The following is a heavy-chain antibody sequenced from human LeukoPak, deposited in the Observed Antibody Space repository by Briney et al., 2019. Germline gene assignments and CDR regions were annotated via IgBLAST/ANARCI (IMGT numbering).Heavy chain of an antibody. CDR1: GYSISSGYY. D-gene: IGHD3-10*01. Sequence: SETLSLTCTVSGYSISSGYYWGWIRQPPGKGLVWIGSIYHSGSTYYNPSLKSRVTISVDTSKNQFSLKLSSVTAADTAVYYCARSLLWFGESPARDNWFDPWGQGTLVTVSS. V-gene: IGHV4-38-2*02. J-gene: IGHJ5*02. CDR2: IYHSGST. CDR3: ARSLLWFGESPARDNWFDP.